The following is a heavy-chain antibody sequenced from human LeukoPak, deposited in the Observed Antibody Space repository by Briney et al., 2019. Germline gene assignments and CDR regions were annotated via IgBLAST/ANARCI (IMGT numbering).Heavy chain of an antibody. CDR2: IYYSGSS. Sequence: PSETLSLTCTVSGGSISSGDYYWRWIRQPPGRGLEWIGYIYYSGSSYYNPSLKSRVTISVDTSKNQVSLKLSSVTAADTAVYYCAREGFWSGSHAFDIWGQGTMVTVSS. D-gene: IGHD3-3*01. CDR1: GGSISSGDYY. J-gene: IGHJ3*02. CDR3: AREGFWSGSHAFDI. V-gene: IGHV4-30-4*08.